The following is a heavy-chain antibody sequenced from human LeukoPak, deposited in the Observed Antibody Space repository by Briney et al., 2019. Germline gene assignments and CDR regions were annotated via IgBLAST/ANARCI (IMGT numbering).Heavy chain of an antibody. D-gene: IGHD5-18*01. V-gene: IGHV2-5*02. CDR2: SYLDDDK. CDR1: GFSPSTRGGG. CDR3: AHGYVDTAFDY. J-gene: IGHJ4*02. Sequence: SGPTLLQPNPTLTLTYTFSGFSPSTRGGGVGWIRQTQGKALEWLTLSYLDDDKHYSPSLKSRLTITKDTAKNQVVLTMTNMDPVDTATYYCAHGYVDTAFDYWGQGTLVTVSS.